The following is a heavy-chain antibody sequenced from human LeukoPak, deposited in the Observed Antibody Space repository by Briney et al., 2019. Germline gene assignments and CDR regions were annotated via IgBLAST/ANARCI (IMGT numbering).Heavy chain of an antibody. CDR3: ARDAHSWYKGGGYYYYMDV. CDR2: ISYDGSNK. V-gene: IGHV3-30*01. J-gene: IGHJ6*03. Sequence: QAGGSLRLSCAASGFTFSSYAMHWVRQAPGKGLEWVAVISYDGSNKYYADSVKGRFTISRDNSKNTLYLQMNSLRAEDTAVYYCARDAHSWYKGGGYYYYMDVWGQGTTVTVSS. CDR1: GFTFSSYA. D-gene: IGHD6-13*01.